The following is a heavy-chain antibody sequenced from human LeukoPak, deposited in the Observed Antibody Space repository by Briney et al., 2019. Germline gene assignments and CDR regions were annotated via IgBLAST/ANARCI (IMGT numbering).Heavy chain of an antibody. V-gene: IGHV4-38-2*01. D-gene: IGHD6-13*01. Sequence: SETLSLTCAVSGYSISSGYYWGWIRQPPGKGLEWIGSIYHSGSTYYNPSLKSRVTMSVDTSKNQFSLKLSSVTAADTAVYYCARLAAQGGYWGQGTLVTVSS. J-gene: IGHJ4*02. CDR2: IYHSGST. CDR3: ARLAAQGGY. CDR1: GYSISSGYY.